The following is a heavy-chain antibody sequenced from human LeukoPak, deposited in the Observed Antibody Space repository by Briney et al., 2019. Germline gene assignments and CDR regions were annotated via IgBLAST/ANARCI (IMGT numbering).Heavy chain of an antibody. V-gene: IGHV4-59*01. Sequence: SETLSLTCTVSGASISSYYWSWIRQPPGKGLEWIGYIFYSGSTHYNPSLKSRVTISVDTSKNQFSLRLSSVTAADTAVYYCARDLGMAAAIDHWGQGTLVTVSS. D-gene: IGHD6-13*01. CDR1: GASISSYY. CDR2: IFYSGST. CDR3: ARDLGMAAAIDH. J-gene: IGHJ4*02.